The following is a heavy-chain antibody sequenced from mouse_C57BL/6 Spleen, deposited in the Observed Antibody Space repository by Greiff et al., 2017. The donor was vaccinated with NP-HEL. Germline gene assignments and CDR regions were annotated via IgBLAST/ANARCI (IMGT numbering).Heavy chain of an antibody. D-gene: IGHD1-1*01. Sequence: VQLQQSGAELARPGASVKLSCKASGYTFTSYGISWVKQRTGQGLEWIGEIYPRSGNTYYNEKFKGKATLTADKSSSTAYMELRSLTSEDSAVYFGARNPRYYGSSPYYFDYWGQGTTLTVSS. CDR3: ARNPRYYGSSPYYFDY. J-gene: IGHJ2*01. V-gene: IGHV1-81*01. CDR2: IYPRSGNT. CDR1: GYTFTSYG.